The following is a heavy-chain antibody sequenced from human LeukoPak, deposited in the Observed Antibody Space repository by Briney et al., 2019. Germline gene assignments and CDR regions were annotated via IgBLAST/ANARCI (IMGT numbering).Heavy chain of an antibody. CDR1: EFTFSSYW. D-gene: IGHD5/OR15-5a*01. J-gene: IGHJ4*02. Sequence: GGSLRLSCAASEFTFSSYWMHWVRQAPGKGLVWASRINNDGRSASYADSVKGRFTISRDNTKNTLYLQMNSLRAEDTAVYFCARGTSTALDYWGQGTLVTVSS. CDR3: ARGTSTALDY. CDR2: INNDGRSA. V-gene: IGHV3-74*01.